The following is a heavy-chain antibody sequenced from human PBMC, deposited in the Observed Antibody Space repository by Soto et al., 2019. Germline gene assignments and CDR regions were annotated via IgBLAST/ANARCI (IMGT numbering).Heavy chain of an antibody. CDR2: MNPNSGNT. D-gene: IGHD3-3*01. CDR3: ARLVDDFWSGYSYYYYGMDV. Sequence: GASVKVSCKASGYTFTSHDMNWVRQATGQGLEWMRWMNPNSGNTGYAQKFQGRVTMTRNTSISTAYMELSSLRSEDTAVYYCARLVDDFWSGYSYYYYGMDVWGQGTTVTVSS. J-gene: IGHJ6*02. V-gene: IGHV1-8*01. CDR1: GYTFTSHD.